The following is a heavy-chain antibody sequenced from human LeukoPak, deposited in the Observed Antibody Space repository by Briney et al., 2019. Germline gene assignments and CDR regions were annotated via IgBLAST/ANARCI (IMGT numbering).Heavy chain of an antibody. V-gene: IGHV4-59*01. Sequence: SETLSLTCTVSGGSISSYYWSWIRQPPGKVLEWLGYIYYSGSTNYNPSLKSRVTISVDTSKSQFSLKLSSVTAADTAVYYCARTTTVTTRVDYWGQGTLVTVSS. CDR1: GGSISSYY. D-gene: IGHD4-17*01. J-gene: IGHJ4*02. CDR2: IYYSGST. CDR3: ARTTTVTTRVDY.